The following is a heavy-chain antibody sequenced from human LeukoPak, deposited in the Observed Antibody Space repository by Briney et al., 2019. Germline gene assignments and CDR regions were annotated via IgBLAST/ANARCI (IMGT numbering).Heavy chain of an antibody. J-gene: IGHJ5*02. CDR1: GGSISSSSYY. CDR2: IYYSGST. CDR3: ARRRSVNSSGREWFDP. V-gene: IGHV4-39*01. Sequence: SETLSLTCTVSGGSISSSSYYWGWIRQPPGKGLEWIGSIYYSGSTYYNPSLKSRVTISVDTSKSQFSLKLSSVTAADTAVYYCARRRSVNSSGREWFDPWGQGTLVTVSS. D-gene: IGHD6-19*01.